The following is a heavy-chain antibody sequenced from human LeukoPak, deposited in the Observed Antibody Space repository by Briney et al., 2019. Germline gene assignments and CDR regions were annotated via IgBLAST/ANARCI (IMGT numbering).Heavy chain of an antibody. CDR3: ARVAGYCSGGSCYRNWFDP. J-gene: IGHJ5*02. CDR2: INAGNGNT. Sequence: ASVKVSCKASGYTSTSYAMHWVRQAPGQRLEWMGWINAGNGNTKYSQKFQGRVTITRDTSASTAYMELSSLRSEDTAVYYCARVAGYCSGGSCYRNWFDPWGQGTLVTVSS. CDR1: GYTSTSYA. V-gene: IGHV1-3*01. D-gene: IGHD2-15*01.